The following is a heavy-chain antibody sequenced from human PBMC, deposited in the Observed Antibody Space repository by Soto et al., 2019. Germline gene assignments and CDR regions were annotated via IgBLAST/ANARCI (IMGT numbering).Heavy chain of an antibody. J-gene: IGHJ4*02. CDR2: IKQDGGET. CDR1: GFTFSSYW. CDR3: ARDPTTVAPGDY. D-gene: IGHD4-17*01. V-gene: IGHV3-7*03. Sequence: PGGSLRLSCTAAGFTFSSYWMSWVRQAPGKGMEWVANIKQDGGETFYVDSVKGRFTISRDNAKNSLYLQMNSLRAEDTAVHYCARDPTTVAPGDYWGQGTLVTVSS.